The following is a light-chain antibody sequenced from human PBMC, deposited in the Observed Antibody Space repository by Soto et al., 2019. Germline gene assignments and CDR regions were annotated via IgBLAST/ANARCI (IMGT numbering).Light chain of an antibody. CDR3: CAYSTSGTHV. CDR2: DVN. CDR1: SSDVGSYDY. Sequence: QSALTQPASVSWSSGQSITFSCTGTSSDVGSYDYVSWHQQHPGKAPKLIIYDVNNRPSGVPSRFSGSKSGNTASLIISGLQTEDEADYYCCAYSTSGTHVFGTG. J-gene: IGLJ1*01. V-gene: IGLV2-14*03.